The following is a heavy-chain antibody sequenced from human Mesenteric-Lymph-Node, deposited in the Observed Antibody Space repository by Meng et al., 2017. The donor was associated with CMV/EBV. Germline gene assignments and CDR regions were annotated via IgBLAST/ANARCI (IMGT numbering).Heavy chain of an antibody. D-gene: IGHD2-21*01. CDR3: ARARYCGDQIDY. CDR1: GYSFISYY. CDR2: IRPIDGGT. Sequence: QVQLQQPGAEVKAPAASVKISCKPSGYSFISYYMHWVRQAPGQGLGWLEIIRPIDGGTTYAHDSQDRLTRTGDKATSTFFMELSNLRAEETALYYCARARYCGDQIDYWGQGTLVTVSS. V-gene: IGHV1-46*01. J-gene: IGHJ4*02.